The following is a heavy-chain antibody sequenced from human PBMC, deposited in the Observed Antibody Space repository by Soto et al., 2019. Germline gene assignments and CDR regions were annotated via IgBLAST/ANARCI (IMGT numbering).Heavy chain of an antibody. J-gene: IGHJ5*02. D-gene: IGHD2-15*01. CDR3: ESCSGGSCYPSNWFDP. Sequence: SVKVSCKASGGTFSSYAISWVRQAPGQGLEWMGGIIPIFGTANYAQKFQGRVTITADESTSTAYMELSSLRSEDTAVYYCESCSGGSCYPSNWFDPWGQGTLVTVSS. CDR2: IIPIFGTA. V-gene: IGHV1-69*13. CDR1: GGTFSSYA.